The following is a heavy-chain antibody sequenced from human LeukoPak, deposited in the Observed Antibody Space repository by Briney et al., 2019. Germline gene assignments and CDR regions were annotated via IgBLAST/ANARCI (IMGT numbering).Heavy chain of an antibody. V-gene: IGHV4-59*01. Sequence: PSETLSLTCTVSGGSISSYYWSWIRQPPGKGLEWIGYIYNSGGTNYNPSLKSRVTISVDTSKNQFSLKLRSVTAADTAVYYCARVYYSSSYDYWYFDLWGRGTLVTVSS. J-gene: IGHJ2*01. CDR1: GGSISSYY. CDR3: ARVYYSSSYDYWYFDL. D-gene: IGHD6-13*01. CDR2: IYNSGGT.